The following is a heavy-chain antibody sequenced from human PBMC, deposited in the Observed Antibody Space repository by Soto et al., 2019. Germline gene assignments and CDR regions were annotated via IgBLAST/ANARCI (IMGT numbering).Heavy chain of an antibody. D-gene: IGHD2-21*01. CDR3: ARGHSIVGVSALRDLLAY. V-gene: IGHV3-15*07. J-gene: IGHJ1*01. CDR2: IKSKTDGGTP. CDR1: GFTFTTAW. Sequence: GGSLRLSCAASGFTFTTAWINWVRQAPGKGLEWVGRIKSKTDGGTPDFAAPVRGRFAISRDDSKSMVYLQMNSLKTEDTAVFYFARGHSIVGVSALRDLLAYWGQGTLVPGSS.